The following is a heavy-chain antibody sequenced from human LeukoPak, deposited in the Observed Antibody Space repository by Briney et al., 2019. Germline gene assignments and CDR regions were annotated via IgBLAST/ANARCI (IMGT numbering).Heavy chain of an antibody. D-gene: IGHD3-22*01. J-gene: IGHJ3*02. V-gene: IGHV1-69*05. CDR2: IIPIFGTA. Sequence: ASVKVSCKASGGTFSSYAISWVRQAPGQGLEWMGGIIPIFGTANYAQKFQGRVTITTDESTSTAYMELSSLRSEDTAVYYCAKFSSGYYQFGAFDIWGQGTMVTVSS. CDR1: GGTFSSYA. CDR3: AKFSSGYYQFGAFDI.